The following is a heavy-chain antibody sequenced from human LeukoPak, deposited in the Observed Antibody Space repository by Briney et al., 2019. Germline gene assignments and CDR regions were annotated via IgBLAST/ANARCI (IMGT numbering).Heavy chain of an antibody. D-gene: IGHD6-6*01. CDR2: IYPGDSET. CDR1: GYNFINSW. Sequence: GESLKISCKGSGYNFINSWIGWVRQMPGKGLEWMGVIYPGDSETRYSPSFQGQVTISADKSTSTAYLQWSSLKASDTAMYYCARGLYSYSSSSSGGYWGQGTLVTVSS. CDR3: ARGLYSYSSSSSGGY. V-gene: IGHV5-51*01. J-gene: IGHJ4*02.